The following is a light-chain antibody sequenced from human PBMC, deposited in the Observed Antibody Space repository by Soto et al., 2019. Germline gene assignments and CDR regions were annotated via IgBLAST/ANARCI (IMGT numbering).Light chain of an antibody. CDR3: QQYNDWPPT. J-gene: IGKJ1*01. V-gene: IGKV3-15*01. CDR2: GAS. CDR1: QSVRSN. Sequence: EIVMTQSPATLSASPGERATLSCRASQSVRSNLAWYQQKPGQAPRLLIYGASTRATGIPARFSGSGSGTEFTLSIGSLQSEDFAVYYCQQYNDWPPTFGQGTKVEIK.